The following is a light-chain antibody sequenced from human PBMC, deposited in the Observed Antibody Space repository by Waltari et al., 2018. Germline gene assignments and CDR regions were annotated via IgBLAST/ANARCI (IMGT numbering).Light chain of an antibody. CDR3: QHYLRLPVT. V-gene: IGKV3-20*01. J-gene: IGKJ1*01. CDR1: QRVSRA. Sequence: EIVLTQSPGTLSLSPGERATVSCRASQRVSRALAWYQQKPGQAPRLRIYGASTRATGIPDRFSGSGSGTDFSLTISRLEPDDFAIYYCQHYLRLPVTFGQGTTVEI. CDR2: GAS.